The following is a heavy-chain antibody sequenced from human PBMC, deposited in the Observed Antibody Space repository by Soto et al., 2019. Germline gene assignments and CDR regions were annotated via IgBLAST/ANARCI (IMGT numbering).Heavy chain of an antibody. CDR2: ISGSGAST. CDR1: GFPFSSYA. Sequence: GGSLRLSCAASGFPFSSYAMSWVRQAPGKGLEWVSAISGSGASTYYADSVKGRFTISRDNSKNTLYLQMNSLRAEDTAVYYCAKDLRGNSGFYWGQGTLVTVSS. V-gene: IGHV3-23*01. CDR3: AKDLRGNSGFY. J-gene: IGHJ4*02. D-gene: IGHD4-4*01.